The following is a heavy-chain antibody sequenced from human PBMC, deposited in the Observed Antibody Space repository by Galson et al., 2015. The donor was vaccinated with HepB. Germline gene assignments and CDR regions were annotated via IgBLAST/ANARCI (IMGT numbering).Heavy chain of an antibody. CDR3: VRDEEGGFGDY. J-gene: IGHJ4*02. CDR1: GFISSSYA. Sequence: SLRLSCAASGFISSSYAMHWVRQAPGKGLEWVAVITYDGSNKYYADSVKGRFTISRDNSKNTLYLQMNSLRVEDTAVYYRVRDEEGGFGDYWGQGTLVTVSS. CDR2: ITYDGSNK. D-gene: IGHD3-10*01. V-gene: IGHV3-30*04.